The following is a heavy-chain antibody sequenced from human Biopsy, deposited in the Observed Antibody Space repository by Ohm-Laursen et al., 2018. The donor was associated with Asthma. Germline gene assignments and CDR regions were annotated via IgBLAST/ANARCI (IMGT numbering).Heavy chain of an antibody. D-gene: IGHD3-10*01. Sequence: GASVKVSCKTSGYTLNSAGITWVRQAPGQGLEWMGWISVYNGNTEVAQKLQDRVTMITDTSTSTAYMELRSLRSDDTAVYFCARAVDYSHYYGIDVWGQGTTVTVS. V-gene: IGHV1-18*01. CDR2: ISVYNGNT. J-gene: IGHJ6*02. CDR1: GYTLNSAG. CDR3: ARAVDYSHYYGIDV.